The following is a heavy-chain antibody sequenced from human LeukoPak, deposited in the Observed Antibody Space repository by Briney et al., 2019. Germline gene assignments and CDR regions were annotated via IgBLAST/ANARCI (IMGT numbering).Heavy chain of an antibody. V-gene: IGHV4-34*01. Sequence: PSETLSLTCAVSGGSLSGYCWSWIRQSPGKGLEWMGDIHHDGRTKYKSSSKSRITIFLVSSKNEVSLRLSPVTPADTALYFCARDVVPRDYGDTLNAYDLWGQGTMVTVS. D-gene: IGHD4-17*01. CDR1: GGSLSGYC. CDR2: IHHDGRT. CDR3: ARDVVPRDYGDTLNAYDL. J-gene: IGHJ3*01.